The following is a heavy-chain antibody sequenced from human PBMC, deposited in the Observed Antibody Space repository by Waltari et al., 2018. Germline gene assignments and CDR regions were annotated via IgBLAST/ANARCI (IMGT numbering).Heavy chain of an antibody. D-gene: IGHD2-2*01. J-gene: IGHJ5*02. CDR3: ARRGVPAARSWFDP. V-gene: IGHV1-69*12. CDR2: IIPIFGTA. Sequence: QVHLVQSGAEVKKPGSSVKVSCNASGGTFSSYPVSRGRPAPGQGLEWMGGIIPIFGTANYAQKFQGRVTITADESTSTAYMELSRLRSEDTAVYYCARRGVPAARSWFDPWGQGTLVTVSS. CDR1: GGTFSSYP.